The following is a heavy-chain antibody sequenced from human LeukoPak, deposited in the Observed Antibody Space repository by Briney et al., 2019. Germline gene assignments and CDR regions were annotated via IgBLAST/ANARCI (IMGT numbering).Heavy chain of an antibody. CDR3: ARAHVGAGLAFDI. J-gene: IGHJ3*02. CDR1: GFPFSDYD. CDR2: ISIGGDT. D-gene: IGHD1-26*01. V-gene: IGHV3-13*01. Sequence: GGSLRLSCVVSGFPFSDYDVHWVRHGAGKGLEWVSAISIGGDTYYPGSVKGRFTISRENAKNSLYLQMNNLRVGDTAIYYCARAHVGAGLAFDIWGQGTMVTVSS.